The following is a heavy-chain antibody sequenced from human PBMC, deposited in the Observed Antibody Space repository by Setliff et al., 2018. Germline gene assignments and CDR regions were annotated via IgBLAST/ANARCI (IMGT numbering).Heavy chain of an antibody. V-gene: IGHV4-34*01. Sequence: SETLSLTCAVYGGSFSGYYWSWIRQPPGKGLEWIGEINHSGGTNYNPSLKSRVTISVDTSKNQFSLKLSSVTAADTAVYYCARGLRTYYFDYWGQGTLVTVSS. CDR3: ARGLRTYYFDY. J-gene: IGHJ4*02. CDR2: INHSGGT. CDR1: GGSFSGYY. D-gene: IGHD4-17*01.